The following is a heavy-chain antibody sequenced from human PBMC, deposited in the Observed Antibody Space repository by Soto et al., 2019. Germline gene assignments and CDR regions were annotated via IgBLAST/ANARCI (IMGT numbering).Heavy chain of an antibody. CDR3: ARDFYGVGY. J-gene: IGHJ4*02. D-gene: IGHD4-17*01. Sequence: EVQLVESGGGLVQPGGSLRLSCAASGFTFSNYWMHWVRQAPGKGLVWVSRIKADASTTDYADSVKGRFTISGDNGKDTLYLQMNSLRAEDTAVYYCARDFYGVGYWGQGTLVTVSS. V-gene: IGHV3-74*01. CDR1: GFTFSNYW. CDR2: IKADASTT.